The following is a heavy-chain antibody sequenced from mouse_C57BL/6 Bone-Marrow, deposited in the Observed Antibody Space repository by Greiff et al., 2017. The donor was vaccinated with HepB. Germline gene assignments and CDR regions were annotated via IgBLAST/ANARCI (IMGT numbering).Heavy chain of an antibody. CDR3: ARHELLRGYFDV. V-gene: IGHV1-52*01. CDR2: IDPSDSET. D-gene: IGHD1-1*01. J-gene: IGHJ1*03. Sequence: VQLQQSGAELVRPGSSVKLSCKASGYTFTSYWMHWVKQRPIQGLEWIGNIDPSDSETHYNQKFKDKATLTVDKSSSTAYMQLSSLTSEDSAVYYCARHELLRGYFDVWGTGTTVTVSS. CDR1: GYTFTSYW.